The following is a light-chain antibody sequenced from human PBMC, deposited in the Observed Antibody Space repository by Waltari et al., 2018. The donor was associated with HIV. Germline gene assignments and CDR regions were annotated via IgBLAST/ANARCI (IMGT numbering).Light chain of an antibody. Sequence: SYELTQPPSVSVSPGQTASITCSGDKLGDKYACWYQQKPGQSPVLVIYQDSKRPKGTPERFSGSNSGNTATLTISGTQAMDEADYYCQAWDSSTAGVVFGGGTKLTVL. CDR1: KLGDKY. CDR2: QDS. V-gene: IGLV3-1*01. J-gene: IGLJ2*01. CDR3: QAWDSSTAGVV.